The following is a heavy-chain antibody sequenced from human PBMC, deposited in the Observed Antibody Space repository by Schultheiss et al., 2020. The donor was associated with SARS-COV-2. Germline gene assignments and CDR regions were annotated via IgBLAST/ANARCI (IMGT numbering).Heavy chain of an antibody. D-gene: IGHD6-25*01. V-gene: IGHV3-7*01. J-gene: IGHJ2*01. CDR1: GFAFSSSW. Sequence: GGSLRLSCVASGFAFSSSWMNWVRQAPGKGLEWVANINQDGSEKYYVDSVKGRFTISRDNAKNSLDMQMNSLRVEDTAVYYCARDGSGGWHFDLWGRGTLVTVSS. CDR3: ARDGSGGWHFDL. CDR2: INQDGSEK.